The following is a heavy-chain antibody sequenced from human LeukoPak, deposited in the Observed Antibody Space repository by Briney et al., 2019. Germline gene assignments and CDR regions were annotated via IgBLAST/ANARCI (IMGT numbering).Heavy chain of an antibody. CDR1: GFTFSSYE. Sequence: GGSLRLSCAASGFTFSSYEMNWVRQAPGKGLEWVSYISSSGSTIYYADSVKGRFTISRDNAKNSLYLQMNSLRAEDTAVYYCARMGCSSNSCYTPTFDYWGQGTLVTVSS. J-gene: IGHJ4*02. CDR2: ISSSGSTI. CDR3: ARMGCSSNSCYTPTFDY. V-gene: IGHV3-48*03. D-gene: IGHD2-2*02.